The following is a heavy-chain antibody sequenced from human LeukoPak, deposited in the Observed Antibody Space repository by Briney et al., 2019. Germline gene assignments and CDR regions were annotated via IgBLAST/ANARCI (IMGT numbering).Heavy chain of an antibody. D-gene: IGHD6-19*01. Sequence: SETLSLTCTASGGSISNYYWTWIRQPPGKGLEWVGYIYYSGNANYNPSLKSRVSISVDTSKNQLSMRLSYVNAPDTAVHYVARRDSGWYDYFDSWGQGTLVTVSS. CDR1: GGSISNYY. CDR3: ARRDSGWYDYFDS. J-gene: IGHJ4*02. CDR2: IYYSGNA. V-gene: IGHV4-59*08.